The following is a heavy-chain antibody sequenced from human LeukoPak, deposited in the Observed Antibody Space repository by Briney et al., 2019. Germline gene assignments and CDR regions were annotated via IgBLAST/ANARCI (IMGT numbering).Heavy chain of an antibody. CDR3: ASQYYYDSSALDY. D-gene: IGHD3-22*01. CDR1: GFTFSSYW. J-gene: IGHJ4*02. Sequence: GGSLRLSCAASGFTFSSYWMSWVRQAPGKGLEWVANIKQDGSEKYYVDSVKGRFTISRDNAKNSLYLQMNSLRAEDTAVYYCASQYYYDSSALDYWGQGTLVTVSS. CDR2: IKQDGSEK. V-gene: IGHV3-7*01.